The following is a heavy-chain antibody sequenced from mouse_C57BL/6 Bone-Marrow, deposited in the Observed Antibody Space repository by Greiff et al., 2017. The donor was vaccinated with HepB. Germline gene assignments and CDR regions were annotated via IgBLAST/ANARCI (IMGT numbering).Heavy chain of an antibody. D-gene: IGHD6-1*01. Sequence: VKLQESGPERVKPGASVKICCKASGNSISSAWMNGVKQRPGKGLEWIGRIYPGDGDTNYNGKFKGKATLTADKSSSTAYMQLSSLTSEDSAVYLRARMSQAFHYWCQVPPPSVSS. CDR3: ARMSQAFHY. CDR1: GNSISSAW. J-gene: IGHJ2*01. CDR2: IYPGDGDT. V-gene: IGHV1-82*01.